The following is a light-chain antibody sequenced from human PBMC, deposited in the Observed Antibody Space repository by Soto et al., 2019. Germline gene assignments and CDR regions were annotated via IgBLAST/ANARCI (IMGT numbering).Light chain of an antibody. V-gene: IGLV1-47*01. J-gene: IGLJ3*02. CDR3: AAWDDTLDAQV. Sequence: QSVLTQSPSASGTPGQRVAISCSGSRSNIGRNFAYWYQHVPGTAPRLLIQRNNERPSGVPDRFSGSKSGTSVSLANSGLRSDDEATYYCAAWDDTLDAQVFGRGTKLTVL. CDR1: RSNIGRNF. CDR2: RNN.